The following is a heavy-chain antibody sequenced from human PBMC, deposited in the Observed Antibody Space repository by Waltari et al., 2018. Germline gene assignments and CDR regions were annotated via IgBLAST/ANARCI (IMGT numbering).Heavy chain of an antibody. D-gene: IGHD6-13*01. CDR1: GGSISSGSYH. CDR2: IYTSGST. V-gene: IGHV4-61*09. CDR3: ARRGGIAAAGAGTGAFDI. Sequence: QVQLQESGPGLVKPSQTLSLTCTVSGGSISSGSYHWSWIRQPAGKGLEWIGYIYTSGSTNYNPSLKSRVTISVDTSKNQFSLKLSSVTAADTAVYYCARRGGIAAAGAGTGAFDIWGQGTMVTVSS. J-gene: IGHJ3*02.